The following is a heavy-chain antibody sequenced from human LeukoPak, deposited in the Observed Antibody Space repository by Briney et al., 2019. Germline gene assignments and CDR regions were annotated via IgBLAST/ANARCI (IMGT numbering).Heavy chain of an antibody. CDR1: GFTFSDYY. Sequence: GGSLRLSCAASGFTFSDYYMSWIRQAPGKGLEWVSYISSSGSTIYYADSVKGRFAISRDNSKNTLYLQMNSLRAEDTALYYCARDFFDIVATISLDYWGQGTLVTVSS. CDR2: ISSSGSTI. D-gene: IGHD5-12*01. J-gene: IGHJ4*02. V-gene: IGHV3-11*04. CDR3: ARDFFDIVATISLDY.